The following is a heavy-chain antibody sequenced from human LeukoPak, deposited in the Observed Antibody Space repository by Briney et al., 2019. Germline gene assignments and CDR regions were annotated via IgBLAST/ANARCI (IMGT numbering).Heavy chain of an antibody. Sequence: ASVKVSCKASGYTFTGYYMHWVRQAPGQGLEWMGWINPNSGGTNYAQKFRGRVTMTRDTSISTAYMELSRLRSDDTAVYYCARASYYDFWSGQGSDDAFDIWGQGTMVTVSS. CDR2: INPNSGGT. D-gene: IGHD3-3*01. CDR1: GYTFTGYY. V-gene: IGHV1-2*02. CDR3: ARASYYDFWSGQGSDDAFDI. J-gene: IGHJ3*02.